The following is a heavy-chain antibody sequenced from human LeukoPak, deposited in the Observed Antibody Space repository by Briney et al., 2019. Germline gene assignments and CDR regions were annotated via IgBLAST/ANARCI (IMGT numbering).Heavy chain of an antibody. Sequence: GGSLRLSCAASGFTFSSYAVSWVRQAPGKGLEWVSAISGSGGSTYYADSVKGRFTISRDNSKNTLYLQMNSLRAEDTAVYYCAKLSGGSLVYYYYYYMDVWGKGTTVTVSS. J-gene: IGHJ6*03. CDR1: GFTFSSYA. CDR3: AKLSGGSLVYYYYYYMDV. CDR2: ISGSGGST. D-gene: IGHD2-15*01. V-gene: IGHV3-23*01.